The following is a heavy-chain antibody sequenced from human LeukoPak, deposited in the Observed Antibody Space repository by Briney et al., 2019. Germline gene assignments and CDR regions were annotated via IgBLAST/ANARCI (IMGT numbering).Heavy chain of an antibody. CDR2: TRNKANSYTT. J-gene: IGHJ3*02. Sequence: GGSLRLSCAVSGFTFSDHYMDWVRQAPGKRLEWVGRTRNKANSYTTEYAASVKGRFTISRDDSKNSLYLQMNSLKTEDTAVYYCARRSSFPYYYALGNDAFDIWGQGTMVTVSS. CDR1: GFTFSDHY. CDR3: ARRSSFPYYYALGNDAFDI. V-gene: IGHV3-72*01. D-gene: IGHD3-22*01.